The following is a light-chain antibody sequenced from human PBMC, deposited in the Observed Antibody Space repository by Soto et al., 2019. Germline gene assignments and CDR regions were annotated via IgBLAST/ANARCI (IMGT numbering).Light chain of an antibody. CDR3: RQSYSTPPFT. V-gene: IGKV1-39*01. J-gene: IGKJ3*01. Sequence: DIQMTQSPSSLSASVGDRVTITCRASQSISSYLNWYQQKPGKAPKLLIYAASSLQSGVPSRFSGSGSGTDFTLTISSLQPEQFATYYCRQSYSTPPFTFGPGTKVDI. CDR2: AAS. CDR1: QSISSY.